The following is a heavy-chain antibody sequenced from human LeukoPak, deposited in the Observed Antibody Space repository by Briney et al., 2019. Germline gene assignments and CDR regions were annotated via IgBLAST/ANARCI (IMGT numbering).Heavy chain of an antibody. V-gene: IGHV3-7*03. CDR3: AKDKNRGYSAVDY. CDR2: IKQDGNEK. CDR1: GFTFSYYW. D-gene: IGHD5-12*01. J-gene: IGHJ4*02. Sequence: GGSLRLSCAASGFTFSYYWMNWVRQAPGKGLEWVAKIKQDGNEKYYVDSVKGRFTISRDNAKKSLYLQMNSLRAEDTAVYYCAKDKNRGYSAVDYWGQGTLVTVSS.